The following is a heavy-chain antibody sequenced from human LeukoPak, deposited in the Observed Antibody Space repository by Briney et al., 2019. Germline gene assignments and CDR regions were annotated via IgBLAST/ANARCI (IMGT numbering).Heavy chain of an antibody. J-gene: IGHJ4*02. Sequence: GGSPRLSCAGSGFIFNNSAMHWVRQPPGKGLEWVSGISWNSGSIDYADSVKGRFTISRDNAKNSLYLQVNSLRVEDTAFYYCAKDNRRHYTSGPNPDSLHWGQGALVTVSS. CDR2: ISWNSGSI. V-gene: IGHV3-9*01. CDR1: GFIFNNSA. CDR3: AKDNRRHYTSGPNPDSLH. D-gene: IGHD6-19*01.